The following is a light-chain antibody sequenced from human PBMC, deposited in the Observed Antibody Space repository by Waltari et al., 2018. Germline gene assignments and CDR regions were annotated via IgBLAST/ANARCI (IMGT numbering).Light chain of an antibody. CDR2: LGS. CDR1: QSLLHSNGYNY. V-gene: IGKV2-28*01. J-gene: IGKJ4*01. Sequence: DIVMTQSPRCLPVTPGEPASISCRSSQSLLHSNGYNYLDWYLQKPGQSPQLLIYLGSNRASGVPDRFSGSGSGTDFTLKISRVEAEDVGVYYCMQALQTPLTFGGGTKVEIK. CDR3: MQALQTPLT.